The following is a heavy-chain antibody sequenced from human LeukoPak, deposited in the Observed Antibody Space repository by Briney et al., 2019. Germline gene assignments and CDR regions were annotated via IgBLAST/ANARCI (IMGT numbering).Heavy chain of an antibody. Sequence: PGGSLRLSCAASVFTVSINYMSWVRQAPGKGLEWVSVIYSGGSTYYADSVKGRFTISRDNSKNTLHLQMNSLRAEDTAVYYCARARVGSTNYAFDIWGQGAMVTVSS. CDR3: ARARVGSTNYAFDI. CDR1: VFTVSINY. V-gene: IGHV3-53*01. J-gene: IGHJ3*02. D-gene: IGHD2-8*01. CDR2: IYSGGST.